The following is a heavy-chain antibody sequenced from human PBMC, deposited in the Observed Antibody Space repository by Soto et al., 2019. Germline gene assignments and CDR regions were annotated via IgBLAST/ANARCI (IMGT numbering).Heavy chain of an antibody. Sequence: PSETLSLTCAVYGGSFSGYYWSWIRQPPGKGLEWIGEINHSGSTNYNPSLKSRVTISVDTSKNQFSLKLSSVTAADTAVYYCARITGITGTTDFDYWGQGTLVTVS. CDR3: ARITGITGTTDFDY. V-gene: IGHV4-34*01. J-gene: IGHJ4*02. CDR1: GGSFSGYY. D-gene: IGHD1-7*01. CDR2: INHSGST.